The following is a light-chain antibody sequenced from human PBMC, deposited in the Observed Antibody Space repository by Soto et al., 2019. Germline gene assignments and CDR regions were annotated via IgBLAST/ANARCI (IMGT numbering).Light chain of an antibody. Sequence: QAVVTQEPSLTVSPGGTVTLTCASSTGAVTSAYYPNWFQQKPGQAPRALIYNINNRHSWTPARFSGSLLGGKAALTLSGVQHEDEAEYYCLLYDGGAVVFGGGTKLTVL. CDR1: TGAVTSAYY. V-gene: IGLV7-43*01. CDR2: NIN. J-gene: IGLJ2*01. CDR3: LLYDGGAVV.